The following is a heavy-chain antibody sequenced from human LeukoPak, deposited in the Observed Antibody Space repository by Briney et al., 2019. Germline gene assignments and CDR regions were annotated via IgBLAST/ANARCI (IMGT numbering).Heavy chain of an antibody. CDR1: GFSFSYSG. V-gene: IGHV3-48*04. CDR2: ISSSGSTI. D-gene: IGHD3-16*01. J-gene: IGHJ3*02. CDR3: ARGSSRFGKAFDI. Sequence: GGSLRLSRAAAGFSFSYSGMHWVRQAPGKGLEWVSYISSSGSTIYYADSVKGRFTISRDNAKNSLYLQMNSLRAEDTAVYYCARGSSRFGKAFDIWGQGTMVTVSS.